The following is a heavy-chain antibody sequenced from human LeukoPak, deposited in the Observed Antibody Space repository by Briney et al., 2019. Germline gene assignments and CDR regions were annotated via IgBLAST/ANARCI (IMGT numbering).Heavy chain of an antibody. CDR1: GFIFTSHW. CDR2: ISGSGGST. V-gene: IGHV3-23*01. D-gene: IGHD6-13*01. Sequence: GGSLRLSCAASGFIFTSHWMFWVRQAPGKGLEWVSGISGSGGSTYYADSVKGRFTISRDNSKNTVYLQMNSLRAEDTAVYSCARDPGTDFDYWGQGTLVTVSS. CDR3: ARDPGTDFDY. J-gene: IGHJ4*02.